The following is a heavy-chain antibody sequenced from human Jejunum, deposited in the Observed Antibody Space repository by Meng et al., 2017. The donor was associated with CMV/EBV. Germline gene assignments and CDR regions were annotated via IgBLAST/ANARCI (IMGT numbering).Heavy chain of an antibody. Sequence: QVPVVQSGAEVKRPGASVKVSFKASHYTFTGYGVGWFRQAPGQGLEWMGWISGYNGNTKYGQKLQGRVIMTTDTSTSTAYMELRSLRSDDTAVYYCARDLPGGTKGTWLDLWGQGTLVTVSS. J-gene: IGHJ5*02. V-gene: IGHV1-18*01. D-gene: IGHD1-14*01. CDR3: ARDLPGGTKGTWLDL. CDR1: HYTFTGYG. CDR2: ISGYNGNT.